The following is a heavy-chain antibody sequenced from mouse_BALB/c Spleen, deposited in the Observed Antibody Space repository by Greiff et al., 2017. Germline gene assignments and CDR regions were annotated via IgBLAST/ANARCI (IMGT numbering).Heavy chain of an antibody. CDR1: GFTFSSFG. D-gene: IGHD2-14*01. J-gene: IGHJ3*01. CDR2: ISSGSSTI. CDR3: ARGEVPPFAY. V-gene: IGHV5-17*02. Sequence: EVQLVESGGGLVQPGGSRKLSCAASGFTFSSFGMHWVRPAPEKGLEWVAYISSGSSTINYADTVKGRFTISSDNPKNTLFLQMTSLRSEDTAMYYCARGEVPPFAYWGQGTLVTVSA.